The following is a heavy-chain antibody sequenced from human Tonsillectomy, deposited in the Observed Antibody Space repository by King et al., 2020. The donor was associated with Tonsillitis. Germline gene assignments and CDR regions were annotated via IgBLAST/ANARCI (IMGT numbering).Heavy chain of an antibody. V-gene: IGHV3-33*01. CDR2: IWYDGSNK. CDR3: ARDGYDFWSGYHMSRDAFDI. J-gene: IGHJ3*02. CDR1: GFTFSSYV. D-gene: IGHD3-3*01. Sequence: VELVESGGGVVQPGRSLRLSCAASGFTFSSYVIHWVRQAPGKGLEWVALIWYDGSNKYYADSVKGRFTISRENSKNTLYLQMNSLRAEDTAVYYCARDGYDFWSGYHMSRDAFDIWGQGTMVTVSS.